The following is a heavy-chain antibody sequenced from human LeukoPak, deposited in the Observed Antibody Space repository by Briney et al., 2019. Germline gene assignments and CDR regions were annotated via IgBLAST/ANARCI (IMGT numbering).Heavy chain of an antibody. CDR2: INTAGSAV. CDR3: ARVGSRGDWFDY. D-gene: IGHD1-26*01. CDR1: GFSFSTYN. J-gene: IGHJ5*01. Sequence: GGPVRLSCVASGFSFSTYNMLGVRQTPGKGLEWLFYINTAGSAVHYADSVKDRFTFSRENAKNSLYLQMISLRVEDTAIYYCARVGSRGDWFDYWGQGTRVTVSS. V-gene: IGHV3-48*01.